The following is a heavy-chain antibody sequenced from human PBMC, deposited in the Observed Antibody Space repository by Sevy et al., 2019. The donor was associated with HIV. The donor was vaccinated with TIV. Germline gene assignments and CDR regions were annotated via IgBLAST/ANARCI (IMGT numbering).Heavy chain of an antibody. CDR3: ARAPQYYDILTGYYPPDY. D-gene: IGHD3-9*01. Sequence: GSLRLSGAASGFTFSDYYMSWIRQAPGKGLEWVSYISSSGSTIYYADSVKGRFTISRDNAKNSLYLQMNSLRAEDTAVYYCARAPQYYDILTGYYPPDYWGQGTLVTVSS. CDR2: ISSSGSTI. CDR1: GFTFSDYY. J-gene: IGHJ4*02. V-gene: IGHV3-11*01.